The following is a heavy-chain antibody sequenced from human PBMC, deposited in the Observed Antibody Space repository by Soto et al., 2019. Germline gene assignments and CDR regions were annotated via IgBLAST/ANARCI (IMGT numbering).Heavy chain of an antibody. V-gene: IGHV3-21*01. Sequence: PGGSLRLSCAASGFTFSSYSMNWVRQAPGKGLEWVSSISSSSSYIYYADSVKGRFTISRDNAKNSPYLQMNSLRAEDTAVYYCARDEVAVAKRGNYWGQGTLVTVSS. CDR1: GFTFSSYS. J-gene: IGHJ4*02. CDR2: ISSSSSYI. D-gene: IGHD6-19*01. CDR3: ARDEVAVAKRGNY.